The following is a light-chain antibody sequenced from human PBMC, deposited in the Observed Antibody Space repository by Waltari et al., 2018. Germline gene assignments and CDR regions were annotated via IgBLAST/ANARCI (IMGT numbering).Light chain of an antibody. V-gene: IGLV2-18*02. CDR3: NSYTTSNTFV. Sequence: QSVLTQPPSVSGSPGQSVTISCTGTSSDVGSYSRVSWYQQAPGTAPTLMIYDVTYRPSGVPDRFSGSKSGNTASLTISGLQAEDEADYYCNSYTTSNTFVFGGGTKLTVL. J-gene: IGLJ2*01. CDR1: SSDVGSYSR. CDR2: DVT.